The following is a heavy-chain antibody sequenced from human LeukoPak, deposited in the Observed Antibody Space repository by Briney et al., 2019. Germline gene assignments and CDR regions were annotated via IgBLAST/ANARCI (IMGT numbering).Heavy chain of an antibody. Sequence: ASVKVSCKASGGTFSSCTISWVRQAPGQGLEWMGRIIPILGIANYAQKFQGRVTITADKSTSTAYMELSSLRSEDTAVYYCARAPGHIRMGVWGKGTTVTVSS. CDR3: ARAPGHIRMGV. CDR2: IIPILGIA. J-gene: IGHJ6*03. V-gene: IGHV1-69*02. CDR1: GGTFSSCT.